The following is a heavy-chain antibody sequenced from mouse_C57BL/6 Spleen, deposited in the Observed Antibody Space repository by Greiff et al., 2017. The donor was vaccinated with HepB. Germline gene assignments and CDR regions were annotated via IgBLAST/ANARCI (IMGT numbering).Heavy chain of an antibody. J-gene: IGHJ4*01. CDR1: GYTFTDYN. D-gene: IGHD2-12*01. CDR3: AAYHRAMDY. V-gene: IGHV1-22*01. CDR2: INPNNGGT. Sequence: VQLKQSGPELVKPGASVKMSCKASGYTFTDYNMHWVKQSHGKSLEWIGYINPNNGGTSYNQKFKGKATLTVNKSSSTAYMELRSLTSEDSAVYYCAAYHRAMDYWGQGTSVTVSS.